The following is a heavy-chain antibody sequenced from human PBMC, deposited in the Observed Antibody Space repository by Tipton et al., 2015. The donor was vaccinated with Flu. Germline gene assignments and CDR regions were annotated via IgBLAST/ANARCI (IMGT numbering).Heavy chain of an antibody. CDR2: IYYSGTT. Sequence: TLSLTCTVSGDSISTTIYYWGWVRQPPGKGLEWIGSIYYSGTTYYNPSLKSRVTISVDSSKNDFSLTLASLTAADTAVSYCARDLCNDRRAYYRHGGGDWGDKTTVTVSS. D-gene: IGHD1-1*01. CDR3: ARDLCNDRRAYYRHGGGD. V-gene: IGHV4-39*07. J-gene: IGHJ6*04. CDR1: GDSISTTIYY.